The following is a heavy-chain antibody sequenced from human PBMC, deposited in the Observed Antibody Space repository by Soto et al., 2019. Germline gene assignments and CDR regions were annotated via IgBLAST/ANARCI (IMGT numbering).Heavy chain of an antibody. V-gene: IGHV4-59*01. Sequence: SETLSLTCSVSGASISRYYWSWIRQPPGKGLEWIGFVQYSGITNYSPSLKSRVAISVAASKSQFSLKLSSVTAADTAVYYCARATYYYDSSGYQYYFDHWGQGTLVTVSS. CDR2: VQYSGIT. CDR3: ARATYYYDSSGYQYYFDH. J-gene: IGHJ4*02. CDR1: GASISRYY. D-gene: IGHD3-22*01.